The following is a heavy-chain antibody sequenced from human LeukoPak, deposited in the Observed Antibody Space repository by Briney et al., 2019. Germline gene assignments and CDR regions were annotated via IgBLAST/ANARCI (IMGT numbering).Heavy chain of an antibody. D-gene: IGHD2-15*01. CDR3: ARGYCSGGSCYQNFDY. V-gene: IGHV1-2*02. J-gene: IGHJ4*02. CDR2: INPNSGGT. CDR1: GYTFTGYY. Sequence: GASVKVSFKASGYTFTGYYMHWVRQAPGQGLEWMGWINPNSGGTNYAQKFQGRVTMTRDTSISTAYMELSRLRSDDTAVYYCARGYCSGGSCYQNFDYWGQGTLVTVSS.